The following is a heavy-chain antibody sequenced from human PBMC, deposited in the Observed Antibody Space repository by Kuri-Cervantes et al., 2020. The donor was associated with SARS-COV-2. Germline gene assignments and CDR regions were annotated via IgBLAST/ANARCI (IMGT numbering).Heavy chain of an antibody. CDR2: IWYGGSNK. V-gene: IGHV3-30*02. J-gene: IGHJ2*01. CDR3: AKDRSSSWLWYFDL. CDR1: GFTFSSYA. Sequence: GGSLRPSWAASGFTFSSYAMSWVRQAPGKGLEWVAVIWYGGSNKYYADSVKGRFTISRDNSKNTLYLQMNSLRAEDTAVYYCAKDRSSSWLWYFDLWGRGTLVTVSS. D-gene: IGHD6-13*01.